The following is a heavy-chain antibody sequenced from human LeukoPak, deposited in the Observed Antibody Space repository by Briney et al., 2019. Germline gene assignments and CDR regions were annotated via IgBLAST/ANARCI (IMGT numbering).Heavy chain of an antibody. V-gene: IGHV4-38-2*02. J-gene: IGHJ3*02. CDR3: ARSRNAVVRRRGAFDI. CDR1: GYSISSGYY. CDR2: IYHSGST. Sequence: SETLSLTCTVSGYSISSGYYWGWIRQPPGKGLEWIGSIYHSGSTYYNPSLKSRVTISVDTSKNQFSLKLSSVTAADTAVYYCARSRNAVVRRRGAFDIWGQGTMVTVSS. D-gene: IGHD4-23*01.